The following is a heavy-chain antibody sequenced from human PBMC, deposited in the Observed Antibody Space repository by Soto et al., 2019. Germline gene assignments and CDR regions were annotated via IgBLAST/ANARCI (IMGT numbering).Heavy chain of an antibody. CDR1: GFTFTSYA. V-gene: IGHV3-23*01. CDR2: ISGSGGST. J-gene: IGHJ4*02. Sequence: EVQLLESGGGLVQPGGSLRLSCVASGFTFTSYAMTWVRQAPGKGLEWVSGISGSGGSTFYADSVKGRFTISRDQPKNTLYLQLNSMRAEDTAVYYCANPGGSSWLYYFDYWGQGTLVTVSS. CDR3: ANPGGSSWLYYFDY. D-gene: IGHD6-13*01.